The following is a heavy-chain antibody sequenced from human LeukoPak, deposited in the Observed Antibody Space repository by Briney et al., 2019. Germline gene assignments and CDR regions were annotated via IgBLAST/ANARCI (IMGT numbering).Heavy chain of an antibody. CDR3: ARDVGGGYQLLGYYYYGMDV. D-gene: IGHD2-2*01. CDR1: GFTFSSYS. J-gene: IGHJ6*02. V-gene: IGHV3-21*01. CDR2: ISSSSSYI. Sequence: GGSLRLSCAASGFTFSSYSMNWVRQAPGKGLEWVSSISSSSSYIYYADSVKGRFTISRDNAKNSLYLQMNSLRAEDTAVYYCARDVGGGYQLLGYYYYGMDVWGQGTTVTVSS.